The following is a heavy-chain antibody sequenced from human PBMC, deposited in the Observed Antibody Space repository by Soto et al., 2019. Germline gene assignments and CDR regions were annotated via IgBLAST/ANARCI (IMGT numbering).Heavy chain of an antibody. V-gene: IGHV3-30*18. CDR3: AKNGGEFRNYKGMDV. Sequence: QVQLVESGGGVVQPGRSLRLSCAGTGFTFRNYGFRWVRQAPGKGLEWVGVISFDGTDRYYVDSVKGRFTISRDNSKNTVYLQINSLRGEDTSVYYCAKNGGEFRNYKGMDVWGQGTTVTVSS. D-gene: IGHD1-7*01. CDR1: GFTFRNYG. CDR2: ISFDGTDR. J-gene: IGHJ6*02.